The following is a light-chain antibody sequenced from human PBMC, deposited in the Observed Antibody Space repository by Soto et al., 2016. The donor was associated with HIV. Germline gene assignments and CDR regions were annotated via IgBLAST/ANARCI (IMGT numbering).Light chain of an antibody. V-gene: IGLV3-21*03. CDR1: NIGSKS. J-gene: IGLJ1*01. CDR3: QVWDSSSHHYV. Sequence: SYVLTQPPSVSVAPGKTARITCGGNNIGSKSVHWYQQKPGQAPVLVVYGDSDRPSGIPERFSGSNSENTATLTISRVEAGDEADYYCQVWDSSSHHYVFGTATKVTVL. CDR2: GDS.